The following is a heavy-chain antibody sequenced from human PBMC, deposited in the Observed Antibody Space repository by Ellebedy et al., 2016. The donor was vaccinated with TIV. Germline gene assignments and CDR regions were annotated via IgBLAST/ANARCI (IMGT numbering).Heavy chain of an antibody. D-gene: IGHD3-10*01. J-gene: IGHJ4*02. CDR2: INSDGSRT. V-gene: IGHV3-74*01. Sequence: GESLKISCAASGFTFSSYWMHWVRQAPGKGLVWVSLINSDGSRTTYADSVKGRFTISRDHAKNTLYLQMNSLRAEDTAVYYCASRGVAVQGADYWGQGTLVTVSS. CDR1: GFTFSSYW. CDR3: ASRGVAVQGADY.